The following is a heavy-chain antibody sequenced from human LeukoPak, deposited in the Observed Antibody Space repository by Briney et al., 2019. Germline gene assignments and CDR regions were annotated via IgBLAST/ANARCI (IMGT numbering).Heavy chain of an antibody. V-gene: IGHV1-2*02. CDR2: INPDSGGT. Sequence: ASVTVSCKASGYTFNDYFMHWVRQAPGQGLEWMGWINPDSGGTNYAQKFQGRVTMTRDTSINTAYMELGRLTSDDTAVYYCARGSVGAPRAADYWGQGTPLTVSS. CDR3: ARGSVGAPRAADY. J-gene: IGHJ4*02. D-gene: IGHD1-26*01. CDR1: GYTFNDYF.